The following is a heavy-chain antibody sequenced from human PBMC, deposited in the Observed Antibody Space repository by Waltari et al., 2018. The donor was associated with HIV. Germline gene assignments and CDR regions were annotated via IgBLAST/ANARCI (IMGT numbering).Heavy chain of an antibody. J-gene: IGHJ4*02. V-gene: IGHV4-38-2*01. CDR2: IYHSGTT. D-gene: IGHD3-3*01. CDR3: ARAITIFGGVNFRGYFDY. Sequence: QVQLQESGPGLVKPSETLSLTCAVSGYSISSGSYWGWIRQPPGRGLEWIGSIYHSGTTYYNPTLKNRVTISVDTSKNQVSLKLGSVTAADTAVYYCARAITIFGGVNFRGYFDYWGQGTLVTVSS. CDR1: GYSISSGSY.